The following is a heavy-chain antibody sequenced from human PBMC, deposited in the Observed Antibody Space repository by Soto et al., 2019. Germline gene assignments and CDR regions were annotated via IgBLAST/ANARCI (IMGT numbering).Heavy chain of an antibody. J-gene: IGHJ4*02. CDR2: LYYSGST. V-gene: IGHV4-39*01. CDR3: ARHVEGRGVSQSPFDF. CDR1: GGSISSYNYY. D-gene: IGHD3-10*01. Sequence: SETLSLTCTVSGGSISSYNYYWGWIRQPPGKGLEWIGSLYYSGSTYYNPSLKSRVTISGDTSKNQFSLKLSSVTAADTAVYYCARHVEGRGVSQSPFDFWGQGTLVTVSS.